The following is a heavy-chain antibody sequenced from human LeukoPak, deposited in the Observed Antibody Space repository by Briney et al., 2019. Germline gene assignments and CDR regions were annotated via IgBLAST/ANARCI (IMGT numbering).Heavy chain of an antibody. V-gene: IGHV4-59*08. D-gene: IGHD1-14*01. CDR2: IYNTGTT. Sequence: PSETLSLTCNVSGGSICSSYWSWIRQPPGKGLEWVGYIYNTGTTNYNPSLNSRVTISVDTSKNQLSLRLSSVTAADTAVYYCARHEPPGARRHLDYWGQGTLVTVSS. CDR3: ARHEPPGARRHLDY. J-gene: IGHJ4*02. CDR1: GGSICSSY.